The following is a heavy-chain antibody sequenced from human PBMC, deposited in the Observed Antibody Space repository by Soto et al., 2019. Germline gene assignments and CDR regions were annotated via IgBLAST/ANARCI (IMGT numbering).Heavy chain of an antibody. J-gene: IGHJ4*02. CDR1: GFTVSNNY. Sequence: EVQLVESGGDLVQPGGSLRLSCAASGFTVSNNYISWVRQAPGKGLEWVSLMYSSGTTHYADSVKGRFTISRDSSKNTVFLQMNSLTAEDTAVYFCTGGLSPGNSWGQGTLVTVSS. CDR3: TGGLSPGNS. D-gene: IGHD7-27*01. V-gene: IGHV3-66*01. CDR2: MYSSGTT.